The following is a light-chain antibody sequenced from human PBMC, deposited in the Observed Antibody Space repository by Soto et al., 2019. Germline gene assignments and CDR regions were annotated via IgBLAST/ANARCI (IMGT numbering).Light chain of an antibody. V-gene: IGKV3-11*01. Sequence: EIVLTQSPATLSLSPGERATLSCRASQSISSHLAWYQQKPGQAPRLVMYDASNRATGIPARFSGSGSGTDFTLTISSLEPADFAVYYCQQRVNWPLTFGGGTKVEIK. CDR1: QSISSH. J-gene: IGKJ4*01. CDR3: QQRVNWPLT. CDR2: DAS.